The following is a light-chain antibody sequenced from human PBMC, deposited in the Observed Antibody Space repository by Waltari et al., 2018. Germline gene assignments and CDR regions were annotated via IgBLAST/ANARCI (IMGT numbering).Light chain of an antibody. Sequence: QSVLTQPPSMSGAPGQNVTIPCPGGRSNFWAGSDVPWYQQFPGTAPKLLIFVNTNRPAGVPGRFSGSRSGTSASLAIAGLQSEDEAVYYCQSFDSSLSASVFGGGTKLTVL. CDR1: RSNFWAGSD. V-gene: IGLV1-40*01. CDR2: VNT. J-gene: IGLJ3*02. CDR3: QSFDSSLSASV.